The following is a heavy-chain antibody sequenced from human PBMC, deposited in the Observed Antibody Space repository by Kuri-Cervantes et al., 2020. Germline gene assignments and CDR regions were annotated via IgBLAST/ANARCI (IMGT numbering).Heavy chain of an antibody. CDR1: GGSISSSSYY. Sequence: SETLSLTCTVSGGSISSSSYYWGWIRQPPGKGLEWIGSIYYSGSTYYNPSLKSRVTISVDKSKNQFSLKLSSVTAADTAVYYCARDRSGYSALRGWYFDLWGRGTLVTVSS. J-gene: IGHJ2*01. CDR3: ARDRSGYSALRGWYFDL. CDR2: IYYSGST. V-gene: IGHV4-39*07. D-gene: IGHD3-10*01.